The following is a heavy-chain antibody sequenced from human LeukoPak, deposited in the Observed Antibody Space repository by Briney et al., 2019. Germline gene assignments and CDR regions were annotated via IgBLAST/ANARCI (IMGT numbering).Heavy chain of an antibody. CDR3: ARIVIRGPTADGGDY. V-gene: IGHV1-8*02. J-gene: IGHJ4*02. D-gene: IGHD3-10*01. CDR1: GYTLTNYD. Sequence: ASVKVSCKASGYTLTNYDINWVRQASGQGVEWMGWMNPNIGNTGYARKFQGRVTMTRDTSINTAYMERSSLRSDDTAVYYCARIVIRGPTADGGDYWGQGTLVTVSS. CDR2: MNPNIGNT.